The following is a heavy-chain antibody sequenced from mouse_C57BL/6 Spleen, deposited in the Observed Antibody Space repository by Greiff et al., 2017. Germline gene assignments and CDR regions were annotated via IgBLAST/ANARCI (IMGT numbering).Heavy chain of an antibody. CDR3: ARSEMGRAYYYAMDY. D-gene: IGHD4-1*01. CDR2: INPNYGTT. J-gene: IGHJ4*01. V-gene: IGHV1-39*01. Sequence: VQLKESGPELVKPGASVKISCKASGYSFTDYNMNWVKQSNGKSLEWIGVINPNYGTTSYNQQFKGKATLTVDQSSSTAYMQLNSLTSEDSAVYYCARSEMGRAYYYAMDYWGQGTSVTVSS. CDR1: GYSFTDYN.